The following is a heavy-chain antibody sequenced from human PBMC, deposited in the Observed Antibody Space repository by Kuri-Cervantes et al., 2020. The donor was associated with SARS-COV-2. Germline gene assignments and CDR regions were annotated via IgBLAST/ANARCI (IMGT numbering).Heavy chain of an antibody. J-gene: IGHJ6*03. V-gene: IGHV1-46*01. CDR1: GYTFTSYY. CDR2: INPSGGST. CDR3: ARTGSSSVGYYYYMDV. Sequence: ASVKVSCKASGYTFTSYYMHWVRQAPGQGLEWMGIINPSGGSTSYAQKFQGRVTMTRDTSTSTVYMELSSLRSEDTAVYYCARTGSSSVGYYYYMDVWGKGTTVTVSS. D-gene: IGHD6-6*01.